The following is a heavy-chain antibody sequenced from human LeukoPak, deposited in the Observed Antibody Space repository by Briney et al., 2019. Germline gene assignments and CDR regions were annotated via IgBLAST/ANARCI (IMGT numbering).Heavy chain of an antibody. D-gene: IGHD2-2*01. J-gene: IGHJ4*02. CDR1: GFTFSSYR. Sequence: PGESLRLSCAASGFTFSSYRMNWVRQAPGKGLQWVSDISSSGTTIYYADSVKGRFTTSRDNAKNSLYLQMNSLRAEDTAVYYCARKYCSTTSCLFDNWGQGTLVTVSS. V-gene: IGHV3-48*03. CDR2: ISSSGTTI. CDR3: ARKYCSTTSCLFDN.